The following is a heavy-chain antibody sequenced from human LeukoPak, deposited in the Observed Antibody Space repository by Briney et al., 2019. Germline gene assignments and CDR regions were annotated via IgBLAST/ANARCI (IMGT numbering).Heavy chain of an antibody. J-gene: IGHJ6*02. CDR2: IYYSGSI. V-gene: IGHV4-39*01. Sequence: SETLSLTCTVSGGSISSSSYYWGWIRQPPGKGLEWIGSIYYSGSIYYNPSLKSRVTISVDTSKNQFSLKLSSVTAADTAVYYCARTRAAAGTNKLGPGCYYYYGMDVWGQGTTVTVSS. CDR3: ARTRAAAGTNKLGPGCYYYYGMDV. D-gene: IGHD6-13*01. CDR1: GGSISSSSYY.